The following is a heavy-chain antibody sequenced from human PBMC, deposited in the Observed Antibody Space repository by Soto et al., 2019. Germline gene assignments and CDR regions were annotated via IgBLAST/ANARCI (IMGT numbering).Heavy chain of an antibody. Sequence: SETLSITCTVSGGSISSYYWSWIRQPPGKGLEWIGYIYYSGSTNYNPSLKSRVTISVDTSKNQFSLKLSSVTAADTAVYYCAREYGSGTNAFDIWGQGIMVTVSS. CDR2: IYYSGST. J-gene: IGHJ3*02. CDR3: AREYGSGTNAFDI. D-gene: IGHD3-10*01. CDR1: GGSISSYY. V-gene: IGHV4-59*01.